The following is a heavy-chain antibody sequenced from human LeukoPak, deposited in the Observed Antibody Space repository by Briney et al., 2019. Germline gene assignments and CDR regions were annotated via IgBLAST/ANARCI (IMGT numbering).Heavy chain of an antibody. V-gene: IGHV4-59*01. D-gene: IGHD4-17*01. Sequence: SETLSLTCTVSSGSITTSYWSWIRQPPGKGLEWLGYIYYSGTTRYSPSLKSRLTMSVDRSMNQFSLRLNSVTAADTAVYYCAEDRSVDYGWFDPWGQGILVTVSS. CDR3: AEDRSVDYGWFDP. CDR1: SGSITTSY. CDR2: IYYSGTT. J-gene: IGHJ5*02.